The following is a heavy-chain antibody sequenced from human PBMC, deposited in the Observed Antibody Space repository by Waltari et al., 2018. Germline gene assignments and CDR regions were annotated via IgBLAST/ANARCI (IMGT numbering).Heavy chain of an antibody. CDR3: ATAGGGYCSGGSCYSFGWFDP. J-gene: IGHJ5*02. Sequence: QVQLVQSGAEVKKPGASVKVSCKASGYTFTSYGISWVRQAPGQGLEWMGGFDPEDGETIYAQKFQGRVTMTEDTSTDTAYMELSSLRSEDTAVYYCATAGGGYCSGGSCYSFGWFDPWGQGTLVTVSS. CDR1: GYTFTSYG. CDR2: FDPEDGET. V-gene: IGHV1-24*01. D-gene: IGHD2-15*01.